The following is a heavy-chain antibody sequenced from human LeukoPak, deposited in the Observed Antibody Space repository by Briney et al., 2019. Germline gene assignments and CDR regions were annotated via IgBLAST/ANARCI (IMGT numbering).Heavy chain of an antibody. CDR2: ISWNSGSI. J-gene: IGHJ4*02. Sequence: GGSLRLSCAASGFTFDDYAMHGVRHAPGKGLEWVSGISWNSGSIGYADSVKGRFTISRDNAKNSLYLQMNSLRAEDTALYYCAKDATYSSSFVGAWGQGTLVTVSS. CDR1: GFTFDDYA. V-gene: IGHV3-9*01. CDR3: AKDATYSSSFVGA. D-gene: IGHD6-6*01.